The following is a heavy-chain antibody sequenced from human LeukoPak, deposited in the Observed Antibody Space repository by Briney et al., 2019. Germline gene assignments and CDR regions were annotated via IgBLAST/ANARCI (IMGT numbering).Heavy chain of an antibody. J-gene: IGHJ3*02. CDR1: GFMFDDSA. CDR3: AREFPDYYDSSGYYGAFDI. D-gene: IGHD3-22*01. CDR2: ISGDGVST. Sequence: GGSLRLSCAASGFMFDDSAMHWVRQAPGKGLEWVSLISGDGVSTFYADSVKGRFTISRDNSKNSLSLQMDSLTTEDTALYYCAREFPDYYDSSGYYGAFDIWGQGTMVTVSS. V-gene: IGHV3-43*02.